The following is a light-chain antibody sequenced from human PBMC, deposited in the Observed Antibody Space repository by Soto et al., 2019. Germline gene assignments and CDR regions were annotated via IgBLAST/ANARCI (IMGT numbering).Light chain of an antibody. J-gene: IGKJ5*01. CDR3: QQLNGYPMT. V-gene: IGKV1-9*01. CDR1: QGISSY. CDR2: AAS. Sequence: DIQLTQSPSFLSASVGDRVTITCRASQGISSYLAWYQQKPGKAPKLLIYAASTLQSGVPSRFSGSGSGTEFTLTISSLQPEDFATYYCQQLNGYPMTFSQGTRLEIK.